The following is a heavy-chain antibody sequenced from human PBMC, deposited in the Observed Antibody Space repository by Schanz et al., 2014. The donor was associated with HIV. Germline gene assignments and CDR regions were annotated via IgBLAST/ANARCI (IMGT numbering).Heavy chain of an antibody. J-gene: IGHJ6*02. Sequence: QVQLVESGGGVVQPGRSLRLSCVASGFNFNSYGMYWVRQAPGKGLEWVAVTSYDGTKKHYADSVKGRFTISRDNSKNSLYLAIKSLRAEDAAVYYCAKDRNYYESKYRGKGNYYYYYGMDVWGQGTTVTVSS. CDR1: GFNFNSYG. V-gene: IGHV3-30*18. CDR2: TSYDGTKK. CDR3: AKDRNYYESKYRGKGNYYYYYGMDV. D-gene: IGHD3-22*01.